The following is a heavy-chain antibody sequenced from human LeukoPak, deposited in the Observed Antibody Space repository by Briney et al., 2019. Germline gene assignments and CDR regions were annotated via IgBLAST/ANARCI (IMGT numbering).Heavy chain of an antibody. D-gene: IGHD2-15*01. Sequence: GGSLRLSCAASGFTFSSYEMNWVRQAPGKGLEWVSYISSSGSTIYYADSVKGRFTISRDNATNSLYLQMNSLRAEDTAVYYCARLVVAATRPSNWFDPWGQGTLVTVSS. CDR2: ISSSGSTI. J-gene: IGHJ5*02. V-gene: IGHV3-48*03. CDR1: GFTFSSYE. CDR3: ARLVVAATRPSNWFDP.